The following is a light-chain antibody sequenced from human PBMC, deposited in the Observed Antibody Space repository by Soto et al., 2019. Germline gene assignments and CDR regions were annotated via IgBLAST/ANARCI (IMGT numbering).Light chain of an antibody. CDR2: AAT. Sequence: EIVLTQSPGTLSLSPGESAILSCRASQTLSTSYLAWYQEKPGQAPRLLIYAATNRATGIPDRFSGSGSGTDFTLTISRLEAEEFAVYYCQHYGISLLSFGGGTKVELK. CDR1: QTLSTSY. J-gene: IGKJ4*01. V-gene: IGKV3-20*01. CDR3: QHYGISLLS.